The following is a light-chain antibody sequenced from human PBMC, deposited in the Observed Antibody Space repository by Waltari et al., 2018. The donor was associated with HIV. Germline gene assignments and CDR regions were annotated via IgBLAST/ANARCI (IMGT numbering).Light chain of an antibody. J-gene: IGLJ1*01. CDR2: EVS. Sequence: QSALTQPASVSGSPGPSITISCTGTSSDVGSYKLVSWYQQHPGKAPKLMIYEVSKRPSGVSNRFSGSKSGNTASLTISGLQAEDEADYYCCSYAGSGDVFGTGTKVTVL. CDR3: CSYAGSGDV. V-gene: IGLV2-23*02. CDR1: SSDVGSYKL.